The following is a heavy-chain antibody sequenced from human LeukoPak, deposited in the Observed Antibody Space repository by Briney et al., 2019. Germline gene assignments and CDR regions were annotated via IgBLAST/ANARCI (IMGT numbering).Heavy chain of an antibody. J-gene: IGHJ4*02. Sequence: TGRSLRLSCAASGFTFSSYGMHWVRQAPGKGLEWVAVISYDGSNKYYADSVKGRFTISRDNSKNTLYLQMNSLRAEDTAVYYCAKDPGIAAAGTKREYYFDYWGQGTLVTVSS. CDR2: ISYDGSNK. D-gene: IGHD6-13*01. CDR3: AKDPGIAAAGTKREYYFDY. V-gene: IGHV3-30*18. CDR1: GFTFSSYG.